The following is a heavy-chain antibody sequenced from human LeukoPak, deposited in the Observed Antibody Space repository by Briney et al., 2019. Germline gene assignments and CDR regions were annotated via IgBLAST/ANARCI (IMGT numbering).Heavy chain of an antibody. CDR3: AKAAVITGGLYYFDY. CDR1: GFTFSFAA. V-gene: IGHV3-23*01. Sequence: GGSLRLSCAASGFTFSFAAMTWVRQGPGKGLEWVSLISASGGSTYYADSVKGRFTISRDNSKNTVYLQMNSLRAEDTAVYYCAKAAVITGGLYYFDYWGQGTLVTVSS. CDR2: ISASGGST. J-gene: IGHJ4*02. D-gene: IGHD5-24*01.